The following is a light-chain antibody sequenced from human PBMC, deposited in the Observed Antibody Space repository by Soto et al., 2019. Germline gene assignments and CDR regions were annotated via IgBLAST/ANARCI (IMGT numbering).Light chain of an antibody. Sequence: DIQMTQSPSSLSASVGDSVTITCRASQGINNYLAWYQQKPGKVPVLLIYSASTLKSGAPSRFSGRGAGTDFTLTISSLQPEDFATYYCQKYDRAPRTFGQGTKVDIK. V-gene: IGKV1-27*01. CDR3: QKYDRAPRT. J-gene: IGKJ1*01. CDR2: SAS. CDR1: QGINNY.